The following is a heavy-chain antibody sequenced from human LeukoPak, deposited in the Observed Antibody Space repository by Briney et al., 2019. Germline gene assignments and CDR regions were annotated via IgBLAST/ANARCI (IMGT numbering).Heavy chain of an antibody. CDR3: ARDFTGNAFDI. J-gene: IGHJ3*02. CDR2: IYYSGST. V-gene: IGHV4-59*01. CDR1: GGSISSYY. D-gene: IGHD3-10*01. Sequence: SETLSLTCTASGGSISSYYWSWIRQPPGKGLEWIGYIYYSGSTNYNPSLKSRVTISVDTSKNQFSLKLSSVTAADTAVYYCARDFTGNAFDIWGQGTMVTVSS.